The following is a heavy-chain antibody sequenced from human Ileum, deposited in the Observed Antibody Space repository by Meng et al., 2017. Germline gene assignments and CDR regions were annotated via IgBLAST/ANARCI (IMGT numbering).Heavy chain of an antibody. V-gene: IGHV3-73*02. CDR1: GFTFSDCA. CDR2: IERKPNNYAT. D-gene: IGHD5-12*01. J-gene: IGHJ5*01. CDR3: TRDGGLRNWFDS. Sequence: EAQRAEHGGGLVQPGGSLQISCAASGFTFSDCAIHWVRQASGKGLEWVGRIERKPNNYATAYAASVTGRFTISRDDATNTAFLQMNSLNTEDTAVYYCTRDGGLRNWFDSWGQGTLVTVSS.